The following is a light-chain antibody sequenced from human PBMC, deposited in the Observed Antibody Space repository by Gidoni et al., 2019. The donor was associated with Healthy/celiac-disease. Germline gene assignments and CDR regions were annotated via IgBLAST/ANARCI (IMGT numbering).Light chain of an antibody. CDR1: QSISSY. Sequence: DIPLTPSPSSLSASVGDRVTITCRGSQSISSYLNWYQQKPGKAPKLLIYAASSLQSGVPSRFSGSGSGTDFTLTISSLQPEDFATYYCQQSYSTPPTFGQGTKVEIK. V-gene: IGKV1-39*01. CDR2: AAS. J-gene: IGKJ1*01. CDR3: QQSYSTPPT.